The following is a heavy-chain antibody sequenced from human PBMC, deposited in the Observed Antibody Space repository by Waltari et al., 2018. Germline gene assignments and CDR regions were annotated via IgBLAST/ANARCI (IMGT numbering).Heavy chain of an antibody. CDR3: ARTMTNYGSGSVFDWFDP. J-gene: IGHJ5*02. V-gene: IGHV4-38-2*01. Sequence: QMQLQESGPGLVKPSETLSLTCAVSGYSISSGYYWGWIRQPPGKGLEWIGSIYHSGSTYYNPSLKSRVTISVDTSKNQFSLKLSSVTAADTAVYYCARTMTNYGSGSVFDWFDPWGQGTLVTVSS. CDR2: IYHSGST. D-gene: IGHD3-10*01. CDR1: GYSISSGYY.